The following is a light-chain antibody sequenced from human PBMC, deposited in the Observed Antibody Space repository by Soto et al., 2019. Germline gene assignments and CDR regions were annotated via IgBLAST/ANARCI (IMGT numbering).Light chain of an antibody. Sequence: EIVMTQSPATLSVSPGGRATLSCRASQSINNYLAWYQQRPGQPPRLLIYRASTRATGIPARFSGSGSRTEFSLTIISLQSEDFAVYYCQQYSTWPPKYTFGQGTKLEI. CDR3: QQYSTWPPKYT. J-gene: IGKJ2*01. V-gene: IGKV3-15*01. CDR1: QSINNY. CDR2: RAS.